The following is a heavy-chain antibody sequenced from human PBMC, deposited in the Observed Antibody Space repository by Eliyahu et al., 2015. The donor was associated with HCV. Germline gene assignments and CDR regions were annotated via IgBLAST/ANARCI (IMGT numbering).Heavy chain of an antibody. D-gene: IGHD4-11*01. CDR2: ISGSGGTT. Sequence: EVQLLESGGGWVQPGGXLRLSCAXCGFAFSNYAVNWVRQAPGKGLEWGAAISGSGGTTYYTDSMKGRITISRDNSKNTVYLQMSSLRAEDTATYYCAKVGEPYSYYDYWGQGTLVTVSS. V-gene: IGHV3-23*01. J-gene: IGHJ4*02. CDR1: GFAFSNYA. CDR3: AKVGEPYSYYDY.